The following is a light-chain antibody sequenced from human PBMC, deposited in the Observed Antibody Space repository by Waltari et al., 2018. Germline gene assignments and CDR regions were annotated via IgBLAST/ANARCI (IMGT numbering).Light chain of an antibody. CDR2: EIS. CDR1: QSLVHIDGNTY. J-gene: IGKJ1*01. V-gene: IGKV2-24*01. CDR3: SQTSQFHLT. Sequence: EIVMTQTPLSLPVTLGQPASISCRSSQSLVHIDGNTYLNWLHQRPGQPPRLLLYEISKRVSGVPDRVSGSGAGTDFTLEITGVEPDDVGIYYCSQTSQFHLTYGQGTRVEIK.